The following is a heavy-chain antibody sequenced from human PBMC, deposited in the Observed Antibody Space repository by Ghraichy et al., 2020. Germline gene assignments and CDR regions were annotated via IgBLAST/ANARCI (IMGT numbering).Heavy chain of an antibody. CDR2: IYYSGST. CDR1: GGSISSYY. CDR3: AREGRDLGYFDY. V-gene: IGHV4-59*01. D-gene: IGHD3-10*01. J-gene: IGHJ4*02. Sequence: SETLSLTCTVSGGSISSYYWSWIRQPPGKGLEWIGYIYYSGSTNYNPSLKSRVTISVDTSKNQFSLKLSSVTAADTAVYYCAREGRDLGYFDYWGQGTLVTVSS.